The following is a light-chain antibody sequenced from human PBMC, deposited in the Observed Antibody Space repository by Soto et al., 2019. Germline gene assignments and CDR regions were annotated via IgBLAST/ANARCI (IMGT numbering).Light chain of an antibody. Sequence: EIVMTQSPGTLSVSPGESVTLSCRASLTMNNNIAWYQHKPGQAPRLLIFGASSRATGVPGRFSGSGFGTEFTLSISSLQSEDFAVYYCQQYNERPPWTFGQGTTVEMK. V-gene: IGKV3-15*01. CDR1: LTMNNN. CDR3: QQYNERPPWT. CDR2: GAS. J-gene: IGKJ1*01.